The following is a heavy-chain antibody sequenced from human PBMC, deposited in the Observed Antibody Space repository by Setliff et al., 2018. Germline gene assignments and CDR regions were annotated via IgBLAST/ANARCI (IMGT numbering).Heavy chain of an antibody. V-gene: IGHV7-4-1*02. Sequence: ASVKVSCKASGYTFRSYAMNWVRQAPGQGLEWMGWINTNTGNPTYAQGFTGRFVFSLDTSVSTAYLQISSLKAEDTAVYYCARDGGFRGYSSSWYWSSPHFDYWGQGTLVTVSS. CDR3: ARDGGFRGYSSSWYWSSPHFDY. J-gene: IGHJ4*02. CDR2: INTNTGNP. CDR1: GYTFRSYA. D-gene: IGHD6-13*01.